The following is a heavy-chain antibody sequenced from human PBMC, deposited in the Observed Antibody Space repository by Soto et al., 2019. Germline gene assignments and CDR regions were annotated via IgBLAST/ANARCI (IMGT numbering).Heavy chain of an antibody. D-gene: IGHD6-13*01. CDR3: AREPPSSEKTIDY. V-gene: IGHV3-21*01. Sequence: GGSLRLSCAASGFTFSSYSMNWVRQAPGKGLEWVSSISSSSSYIYYADSVKGRFTISRDNAKNSLYLQMNSLRAEDTAVYYCAREPPSSEKTIDYWGQGTLVTVS. J-gene: IGHJ4*02. CDR1: GFTFSSYS. CDR2: ISSSSSYI.